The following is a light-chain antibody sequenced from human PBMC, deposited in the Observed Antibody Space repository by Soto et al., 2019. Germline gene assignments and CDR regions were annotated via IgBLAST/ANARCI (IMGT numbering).Light chain of an antibody. CDR1: SIDVGGYNY. CDR2: DVS. Sequence: QSVLTQPASVSGSPGQSITISCTGTSIDVGGYNYVYWYQQHPGKAPKLMIYDVSNRPSGVSNRFSGSKSGNTASLTISGLQAEDEADYYCSSYTSSSTVVFGGGTKLTVL. V-gene: IGLV2-14*01. CDR3: SSYTSSSTVV. J-gene: IGLJ2*01.